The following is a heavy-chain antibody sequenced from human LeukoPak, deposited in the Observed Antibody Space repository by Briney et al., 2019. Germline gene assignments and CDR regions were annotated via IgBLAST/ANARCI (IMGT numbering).Heavy chain of an antibody. CDR3: ARAGGARYFDGNYFDY. CDR1: GSTFSSYW. J-gene: IGHJ4*02. CDR2: IKQDGSEK. Sequence: GGSLRLSCAASGSTFSSYWMSWVRQAPGKGLEWVANIKQDGSEKYYVDSVEGRFTISRDNAKNSLYLQMNSLRAEDTAVYYCARAGGARYFDGNYFDYWGQGTLVTVSS. V-gene: IGHV3-7*01. D-gene: IGHD3-9*01.